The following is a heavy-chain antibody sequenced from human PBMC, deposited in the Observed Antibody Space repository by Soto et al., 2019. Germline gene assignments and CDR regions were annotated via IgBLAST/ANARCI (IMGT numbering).Heavy chain of an antibody. CDR1: GGTFSSYT. CDR3: AREAFSYGSGSYYNGYYYYYYMDV. CDR2: IIPILGIA. V-gene: IGHV1-69*08. Sequence: QVQLVQSGAEVKKPGSSVKVSCKASGGTFSSYTISWVRQAPGQGLEWMGRIIPILGIANYAQKFQGRVTITADKSTSTAYMELSSLRSEDTAVYYCAREAFSYGSGSYYNGYYYYYYMDVWGKGTTVTVSS. J-gene: IGHJ6*03. D-gene: IGHD3-10*01.